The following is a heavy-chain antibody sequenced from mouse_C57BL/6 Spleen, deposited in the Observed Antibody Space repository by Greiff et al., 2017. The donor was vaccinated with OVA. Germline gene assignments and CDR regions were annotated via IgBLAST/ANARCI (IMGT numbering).Heavy chain of an antibody. J-gene: IGHJ2*01. Sequence: QVQLQQPGAELVRPGSSVKLSCKASGYTFTSYWMHWVKQRPIQGLEWIGNIDTSGSETHYNQKFKDKATLTVDKSSSTAYMQLSSLTSEDSAVYYCARCYGYDENYFDYWGQGTTLTVSS. CDR3: ARCYGYDENYFDY. V-gene: IGHV1-52*01. CDR1: GYTFTSYW. CDR2: IDTSGSET. D-gene: IGHD2-2*01.